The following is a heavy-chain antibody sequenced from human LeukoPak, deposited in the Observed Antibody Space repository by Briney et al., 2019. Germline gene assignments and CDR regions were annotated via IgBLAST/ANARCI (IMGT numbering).Heavy chain of an antibody. Sequence: ASVKVSCKASGYTFTGYYMHWVRQAPGQGLEWMGWINPNSGGTNYAQKFQGRVTMTRDTSISTAYMELSRLRSDDTAVYYCARSITIFGVVRKDAFDIWGQGTMVTVSS. CDR3: ARSITIFGVVRKDAFDI. CDR1: GYTFTGYY. CDR2: INPNSGGT. J-gene: IGHJ3*02. D-gene: IGHD3-3*01. V-gene: IGHV1-2*02.